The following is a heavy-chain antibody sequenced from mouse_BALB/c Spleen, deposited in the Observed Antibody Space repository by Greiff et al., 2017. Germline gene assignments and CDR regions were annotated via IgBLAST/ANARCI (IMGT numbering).Heavy chain of an antibody. CDR2: IYPGGGYT. V-gene: IGHV1-63*02. D-gene: IGHD2-2*01. CDR1: GYTFTNYW. Sequence: QVQLQQSGAELVRPGTSVKISCKASGYTFTNYWLGWVKQRPGHGLEWIGDIYPGGGYTNYNEKFKGKATLTADTSSSTAYMQLSSLTSEDSAVYFCARYLYYGYDEEAWFAYWGQGTLVTVSA. J-gene: IGHJ3*01. CDR3: ARYLYYGYDEEAWFAY.